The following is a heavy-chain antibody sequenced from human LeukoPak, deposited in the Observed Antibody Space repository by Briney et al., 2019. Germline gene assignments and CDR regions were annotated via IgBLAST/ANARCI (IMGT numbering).Heavy chain of an antibody. Sequence: ASVKVSCKASGYTFTSYAMHWVRQAPGQRLEWMGWINAGNGNTKYSQKFQGRVTITRDTSASTAYMELSSLRSEDTAVYYCARGQSWTTWYGYWGQGTLVTVSS. J-gene: IGHJ4*02. CDR2: INAGNGNT. CDR1: GYTFTSYA. D-gene: IGHD2/OR15-2a*01. V-gene: IGHV1-3*01. CDR3: ARGQSWTTWYGY.